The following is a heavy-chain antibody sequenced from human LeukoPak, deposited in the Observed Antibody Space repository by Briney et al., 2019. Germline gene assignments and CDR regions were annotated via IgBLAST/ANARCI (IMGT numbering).Heavy chain of an antibody. Sequence: SVKVSCKXSGFTFTSSAMQWVRQARGQRLEWIGWIVVGSGNTNYSQKFQERVTITRDMSTSTAYMELSSLRSEDTAVYYCAAALSYRDSGYDYVFDYWGQGTLVTVSS. CDR3: AAALSYRDSGYDYVFDY. V-gene: IGHV1-58*02. CDR1: GFTFTSSA. D-gene: IGHD5-12*01. CDR2: IVVGSGNT. J-gene: IGHJ4*02.